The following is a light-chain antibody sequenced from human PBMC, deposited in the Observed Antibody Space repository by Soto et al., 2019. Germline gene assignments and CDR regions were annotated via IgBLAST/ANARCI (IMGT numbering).Light chain of an antibody. CDR1: QSFTSDY. Sequence: EIVMTQSPATLSVSPGERATLSCRASQSFTSDYLAWYEQKPGQAPRLPTHVASGRATGIPDRFRGSGSGTAFTLTISSLDTQHLQVYPCQQYDRSPRTFGQGTKVDIK. J-gene: IGKJ1*01. CDR2: VAS. V-gene: IGKV3-20*01. CDR3: QQYDRSPRT.